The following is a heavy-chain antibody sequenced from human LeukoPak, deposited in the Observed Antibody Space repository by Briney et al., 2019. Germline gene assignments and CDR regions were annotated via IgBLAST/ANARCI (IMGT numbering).Heavy chain of an antibody. CDR3: ARGPTRSETDYFDY. CDR1: GGSFSTYY. D-gene: IGHD1-1*01. CDR2: INHRGDT. Sequence: SETLSLTCAVYGGSFSTYYWSWIRQSPGKSLEWIAEINHRGDTNYNPSVKSRVTISVDTSKNQFSLQITSLTAADTAVYYCARGPTRSETDYFDYWGQGGMVT. J-gene: IGHJ4*02. V-gene: IGHV4-34*01.